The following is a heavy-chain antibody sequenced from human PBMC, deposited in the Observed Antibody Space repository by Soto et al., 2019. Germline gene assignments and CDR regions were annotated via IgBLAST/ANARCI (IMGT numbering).Heavy chain of an antibody. CDR3: AKDGEVAAATHYYYMDV. J-gene: IGHJ6*03. CDR2: ISWNSGSI. Sequence: HWVRHAPGKGLEWVSGISWNSGSIGYADSVKGRFTISRDNAKNSLYLQMNSLRAEDTALYYCAKDGEVAAATHYYYMDVWGKGTTVTVS. V-gene: IGHV3-9*01. D-gene: IGHD2-15*01.